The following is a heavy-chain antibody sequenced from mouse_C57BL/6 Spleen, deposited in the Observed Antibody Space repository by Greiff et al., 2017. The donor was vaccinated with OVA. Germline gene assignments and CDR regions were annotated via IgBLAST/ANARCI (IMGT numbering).Heavy chain of an antibody. CDR3: ARRAYGNYFDY. CDR2: IDPSDSYT. CDR1: GYTFTSYW. J-gene: IGHJ2*01. D-gene: IGHD2-10*02. Sequence: VQLQQPGAELVKPGASVKLSCKASGYTFTSYWMQWVKQRPGQGLEWIGEIDPSDSYTNYNQKFKGKATLTVDTSSSTAYMQLSSLTSEDSAVYYCARRAYGNYFDYWGQGTTLTVSS. V-gene: IGHV1-50*01.